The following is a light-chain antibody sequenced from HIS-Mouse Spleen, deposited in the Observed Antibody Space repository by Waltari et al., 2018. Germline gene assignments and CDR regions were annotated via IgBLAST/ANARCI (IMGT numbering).Light chain of an antibody. V-gene: IGKV3-11*01. CDR2: DAS. Sequence: EIVLTQSPATLSLSPGERATLSCRASQSVSSYLAWYQQKPCQAPRLLIYDASNRATSIPAMFSGSGSGTDFTLTISSLEPEDFAVYYCQQRSNWLTFGGGTKVEIK. J-gene: IGKJ4*01. CDR1: QSVSSY. CDR3: QQRSNWLT.